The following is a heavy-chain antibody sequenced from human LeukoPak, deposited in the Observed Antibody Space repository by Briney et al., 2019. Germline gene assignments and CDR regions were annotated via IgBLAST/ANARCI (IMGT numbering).Heavy chain of an antibody. Sequence: PSETLSLTCTVSNDSVGSYYWTWLRQPPGKGLEWIGYIYYSGSTNYNPSLKSRVTISVDTSKNQFSLKLSSVTAADTAVYYCARETTVISDAFDIWGQGTMVTVSS. CDR1: NDSVGSYY. J-gene: IGHJ3*02. V-gene: IGHV4-59*02. CDR3: ARETTVISDAFDI. D-gene: IGHD4-17*01. CDR2: IYYSGST.